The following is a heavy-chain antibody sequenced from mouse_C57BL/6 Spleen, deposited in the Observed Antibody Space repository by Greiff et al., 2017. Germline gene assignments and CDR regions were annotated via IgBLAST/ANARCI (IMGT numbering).Heavy chain of an antibody. Sequence: EVQLQQSGPELVKPGASVKISCKASGYSFTDYNMNWVKQSNGQSLEWIGVINPNYGTTSYNQKFKGKATLTVDQSSSTAYMQLNSLTSEDSAVYYCAGSRRELPYAMDYWGQGTSVTVSS. V-gene: IGHV1-39*01. D-gene: IGHD1-1*01. CDR1: GYSFTDYN. CDR3: AGSRRELPYAMDY. J-gene: IGHJ4*01. CDR2: INPNYGTT.